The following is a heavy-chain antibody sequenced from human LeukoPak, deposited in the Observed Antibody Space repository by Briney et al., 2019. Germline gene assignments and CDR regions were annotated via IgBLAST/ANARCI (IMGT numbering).Heavy chain of an antibody. CDR1: GGTFSSYA. CDR2: IIPIFGTA. D-gene: IGHD2-8*01. CDR3: ARGRDCTNGVCFRYNWFDP. J-gene: IGHJ5*02. V-gene: IGHV1-69*13. Sequence: ASVKVSCKASGGTFSSYAISWVRQAPGQGLEWMGGIIPIFGTANYAQKFQGRVTITAEESTSTAYMELSSLRSEDTAVYYCARGRDCTNGVCFRYNWFDPWGQGTLVTVSS.